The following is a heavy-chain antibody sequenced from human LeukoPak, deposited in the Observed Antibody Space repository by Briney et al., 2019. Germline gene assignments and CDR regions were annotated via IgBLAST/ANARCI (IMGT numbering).Heavy chain of an antibody. J-gene: IGHJ4*02. CDR1: AYTLIIYG. CDR3: ARDQGIYNHRIIDS. Sequence: ASVTVSFLASAYTLIIYGISWVRQAPGQRLDCMGWISAYNGNTNCAQEFQGRGTMTTDTSASTASMELRSLRSDDTAVYCCARDQGIYNHRIIDSWGQGTLVTVSS. V-gene: IGHV1-18*01. D-gene: IGHD5-12*01. CDR2: ISAYNGNT.